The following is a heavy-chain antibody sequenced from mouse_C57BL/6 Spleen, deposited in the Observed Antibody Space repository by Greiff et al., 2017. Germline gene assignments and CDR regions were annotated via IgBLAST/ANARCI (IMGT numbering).Heavy chain of an antibody. D-gene: IGHD1-1*01. Sequence: VQLQQSGAELVRPGTSVKVSCKASGYAFTNYLIEWVKQRPGQGLEWNGVINPGSGGTNYNEKFKGKATLTADKSSSTAYMQLSSLTSEDSAVYCCTRSSSVGSYWDFDVWGRGSSVTDSS. CDR2: INPGSGGT. J-gene: IGHJ1*03. CDR1: GYAFTNYL. V-gene: IGHV1-54*01. CDR3: TRSSSVGSYWDFDV.